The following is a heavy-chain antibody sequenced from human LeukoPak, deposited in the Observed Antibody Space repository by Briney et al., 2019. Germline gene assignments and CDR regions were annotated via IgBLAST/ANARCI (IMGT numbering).Heavy chain of an antibody. CDR2: ISWNSGSI. Sequence: GRSLRLSCAASGFTFYDYAMHWVRQAPGKGLEWVSGISWNSGSIGYADSVKGRFTISRDNAKNSLYLQMNSLRAEDTALYYCAKVGYCSGGSCYSEEIGGYMDVWGKGTTVTISS. J-gene: IGHJ6*03. D-gene: IGHD2-15*01. V-gene: IGHV3-9*01. CDR3: AKVGYCSGGSCYSEEIGGYMDV. CDR1: GFTFYDYA.